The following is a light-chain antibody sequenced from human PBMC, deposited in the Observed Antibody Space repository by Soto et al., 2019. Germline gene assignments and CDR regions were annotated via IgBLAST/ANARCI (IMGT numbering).Light chain of an antibody. J-gene: IGKJ1*01. CDR2: TAS. CDR1: QSISIW. V-gene: IGKV1-5*03. Sequence: DIQMTQSPSTLSASVGDRVTITCRASQSISIWLAWYQQKPGRAPKLLIYTASNLERGVPSRLSGSGSGTEFTLTISSLQPDDFATYYCQQHNSYPRTFGQGTKVEIK. CDR3: QQHNSYPRT.